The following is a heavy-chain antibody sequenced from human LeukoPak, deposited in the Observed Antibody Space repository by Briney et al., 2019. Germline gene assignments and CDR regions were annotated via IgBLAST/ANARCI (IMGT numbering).Heavy chain of an antibody. CDR3: ARERSGSEIFARSFDI. Sequence: SETLSLTCAVYGGSFSGYYWSWVRQPPGKGLEWIGEIYHSGSTNYNPSLKSRITISVDKSKNQFSLKLSSVTAADTAVYYCARERSGSEIFARSFDIWGQGTMVTVSS. CDR2: IYHSGST. J-gene: IGHJ3*02. CDR1: GGSFSGYY. D-gene: IGHD3-3*01. V-gene: IGHV4-34*01.